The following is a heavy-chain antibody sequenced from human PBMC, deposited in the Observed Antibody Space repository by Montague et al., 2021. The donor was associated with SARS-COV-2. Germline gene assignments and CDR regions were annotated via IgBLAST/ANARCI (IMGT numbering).Heavy chain of an antibody. D-gene: IGHD2-2*01. CDR2: ISYIGTT. CDR1: GATISSYY. CDR3: ARQGSVYCSSTSCYGADHPFDT. Sequence: SETLSPTCTVSGATISSYYYSWIRQPPGKALEWIGYISYIGTTNYKPXLKSGVTVSIDTSKNQFSLKLSSVTAADSAVYYCARQGSVYCSSTSCYGADHPFDTWGQGTMVTVSS. J-gene: IGHJ3*02. V-gene: IGHV4-59*08.